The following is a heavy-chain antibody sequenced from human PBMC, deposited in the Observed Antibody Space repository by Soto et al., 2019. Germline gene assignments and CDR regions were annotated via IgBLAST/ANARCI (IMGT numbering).Heavy chain of an antibody. CDR2: IYYSGST. D-gene: IGHD3-9*01. J-gene: IGHJ3*02. CDR1: GGSISSYY. V-gene: IGHV4-59*01. Sequence: SETLSLTCTVSGGSISSYYGSWIRQPPGKGLEWIGYIYYSGSTNYNPSLKSRVTISVDTSKNQFSLKLSSVTAADTAVYYCARGDDILTGYNDAFDIWGQGTMVTVS. CDR3: ARGDDILTGYNDAFDI.